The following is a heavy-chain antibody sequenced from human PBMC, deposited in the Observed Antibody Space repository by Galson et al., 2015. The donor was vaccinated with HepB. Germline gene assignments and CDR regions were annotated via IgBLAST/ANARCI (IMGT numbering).Heavy chain of an antibody. Sequence: SLRLSCAASGFAFSSSSMNWIRQAPGKGLEWISSITNSGTYIPYADSGRGRFTVSRDNAKNSLYLQMNSLRAEDTAVYYCARALVVIDHWYFDLWGRGTLVTVSS. CDR1: GFAFSSSS. J-gene: IGHJ2*01. CDR3: ARALVVIDHWYFDL. D-gene: IGHD3-10*01. V-gene: IGHV3-21*01. CDR2: ITNSGTYI.